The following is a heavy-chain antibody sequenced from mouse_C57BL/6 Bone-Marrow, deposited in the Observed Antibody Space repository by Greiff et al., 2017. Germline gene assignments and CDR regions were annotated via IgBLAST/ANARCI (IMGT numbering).Heavy chain of an antibody. Sequence: VQRVESGAELVKPGASVKISCKASGYAFSSYWMNWVKQRPGKGLEWIGQIYPGDGDTNYNGKFKGKATLTADKSSSTAYMQLSSLTSEDSAVYFCARHGSSYFYAMDYWGQGTSVTVSS. V-gene: IGHV1-80*01. CDR1: GYAFSSYW. CDR2: IYPGDGDT. J-gene: IGHJ4*01. D-gene: IGHD1-1*01. CDR3: ARHGSSYFYAMDY.